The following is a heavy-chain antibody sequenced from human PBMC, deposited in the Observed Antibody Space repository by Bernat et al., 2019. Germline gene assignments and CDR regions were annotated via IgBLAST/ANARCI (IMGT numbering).Heavy chain of an antibody. CDR1: GFTFSTFG. J-gene: IGHJ4*02. CDR3: ALPGGGEYWTSTRCSLDY. Sequence: QVQLVESGGGVVQPGRSLRLSCAASGFTFSTFGMHWVRQAPGKGLEWVAAISYDGGNQYYGDSVKGRFTVSRDNSKNALYLQMTSLRVEDTAVYYCALPGGGEYWTSTRCSLDYGGQGTLVAVSS. CDR2: ISYDGGNQ. V-gene: IGHV3-33*01. D-gene: IGHD2-2*01.